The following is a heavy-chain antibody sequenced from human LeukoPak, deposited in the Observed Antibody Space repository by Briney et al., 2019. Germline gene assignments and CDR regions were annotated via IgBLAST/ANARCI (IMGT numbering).Heavy chain of an antibody. CDR2: IWYDGSKK. J-gene: IGHJ4*02. V-gene: IGHV3-33*01. CDR3: ASSAAGTFDY. D-gene: IGHD6-13*01. Sequence: GSLRLSCAASGFSFSSHGMHWVRQAPGKGLEWVAVIWYDGSKKYYADSVKGRFTISRDNSKNTLYLQMNSLRAEDTAVYYCASSAAGTFDYWGQGTLVTVSS. CDR1: GFSFSSHG.